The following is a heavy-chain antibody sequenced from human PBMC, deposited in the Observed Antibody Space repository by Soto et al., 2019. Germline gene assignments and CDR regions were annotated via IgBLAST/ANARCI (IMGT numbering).Heavy chain of an antibody. CDR1: GGSISSSSYY. Sequence: PSETLSLTCTVSGGSISSSSYYWGWILQPPGKGLEWIGSIYYSGSTYYNPSLKSRVTISVDTSKNQFSLKLSSVTAADTAVYYCARIVSSYNPYYFDYWGQGTLVTVSS. V-gene: IGHV4-39*01. CDR2: IYYSGST. D-gene: IGHD1-1*01. CDR3: ARIVSSYNPYYFDY. J-gene: IGHJ4*02.